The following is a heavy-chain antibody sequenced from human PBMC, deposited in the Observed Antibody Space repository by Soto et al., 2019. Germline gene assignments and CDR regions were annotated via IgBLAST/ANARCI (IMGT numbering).Heavy chain of an antibody. V-gene: IGHV4-61*08. CDR1: GGSVSTGVHY. J-gene: IGHJ2*01. CDR3: ARGYYTSWYWFDR. Sequence: QVQLQESGPGLVKPSETLSLTCTVSVSGGSVSTGVHYWSWIRQPPGKGLEWIGYIYYSGSTNYNPSLTSRVTISVDTSKTQSSLKLTSVTAADMAVYYCARGYYTSWYWFDRWGRGTLVTVSS. D-gene: IGHD6-13*01. CDR2: IYYSGST.